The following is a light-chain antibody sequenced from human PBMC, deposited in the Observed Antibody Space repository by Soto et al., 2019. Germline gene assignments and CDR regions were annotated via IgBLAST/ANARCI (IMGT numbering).Light chain of an antibody. CDR2: DTS. J-gene: IGKJ1*01. CDR3: HQRSNWPWT. CDR1: QSVGNF. V-gene: IGKV3-11*01. Sequence: EIVLTQSPVTLSLSLGERATLSCRASQSVGNFLAWYQHKPGQTPMLLIYDTSNRATGIPARFSGSGSGTDFTLTITGLEPEDFAVYYCHQRSNWPWTFGQGTKVEIK.